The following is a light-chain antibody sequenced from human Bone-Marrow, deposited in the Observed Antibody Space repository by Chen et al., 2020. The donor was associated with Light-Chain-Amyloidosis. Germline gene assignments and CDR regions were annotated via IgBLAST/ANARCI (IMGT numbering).Light chain of an antibody. V-gene: IGLV3-21*02. CDR1: NIGSTS. Sequence: SYVLTQPSSVSVAPGQTATIACGGNNIGSTSVHWYQQTPGQAPLLVVYDDSDRPSGLPVRLSGYNSGNTATLTISRVEAGDEADYYCQVWDRSSGRPVFGGGTKLTVL. CDR2: DDS. J-gene: IGLJ3*02. CDR3: QVWDRSSGRPV.